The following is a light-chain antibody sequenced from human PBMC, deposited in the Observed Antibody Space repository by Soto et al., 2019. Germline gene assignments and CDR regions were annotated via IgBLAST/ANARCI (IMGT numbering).Light chain of an antibody. V-gene: IGKV3-11*01. J-gene: IGKJ2*01. Sequence: EILFTQSPATLSLSPGERATLSCRASQSVSSYLAWYQQKPGQAPRILIYDASNRATGIPARFSGSGSGTDFTLTISRLEPEDFEVYYCQQRSNWSYTFGQGTKVDIK. CDR1: QSVSSY. CDR3: QQRSNWSYT. CDR2: DAS.